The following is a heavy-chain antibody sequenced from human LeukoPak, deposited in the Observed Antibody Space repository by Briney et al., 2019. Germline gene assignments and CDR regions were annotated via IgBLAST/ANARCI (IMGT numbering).Heavy chain of an antibody. D-gene: IGHD3-22*01. J-gene: IGHJ6*03. CDR1: GGSVSSYY. CDR2: IYYSWGT. CDR3: ARVFSSYDSSGYYDYYYSMDV. V-gene: IGHV4-59*02. Sequence: KASETLSLTCTVAGGSVSSYYWSWIRQPPGKGLELIGYIYYSWGTNYNPSLKSRVTISVDTSRNEFSLKLSSVTAADTAMYYCARVFSSYDSSGYYDYYYSMDVWGKGTTVTVSS.